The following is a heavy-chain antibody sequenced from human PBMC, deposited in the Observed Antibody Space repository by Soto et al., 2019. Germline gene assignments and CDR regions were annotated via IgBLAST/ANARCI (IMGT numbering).Heavy chain of an antibody. CDR1: GGTFSSYA. Sequence: QVQLVQSGAEVKKPGSSVKVSCKASGGTFSSYAISWVRQAPGQGLEWMGGIIPIFGTANYAQKFQGRVTITADESTSTAYMELRSLRSEDPAVYYCATNLDYSNYEFRSRHYYYGMDVWGQGTTVTVSS. V-gene: IGHV1-69*01. D-gene: IGHD4-4*01. J-gene: IGHJ6*02. CDR2: IIPIFGTA. CDR3: ATNLDYSNYEFRSRHYYYGMDV.